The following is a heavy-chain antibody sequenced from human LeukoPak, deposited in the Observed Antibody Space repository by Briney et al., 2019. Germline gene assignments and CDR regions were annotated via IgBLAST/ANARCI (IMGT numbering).Heavy chain of an antibody. Sequence: ASVKVSCKASGYTFTSYDINWVRQATGQGLEWMGWMNPNSGNTGYAQKFQGRVTITRNTSISTAYMELSSLRSEGTAVYYCARWSGSRSGFDYWGQGTLVTVSS. CDR1: GYTFTSYD. CDR3: ARWSGSRSGFDY. J-gene: IGHJ4*02. D-gene: IGHD3-3*01. V-gene: IGHV1-8*03. CDR2: MNPNSGNT.